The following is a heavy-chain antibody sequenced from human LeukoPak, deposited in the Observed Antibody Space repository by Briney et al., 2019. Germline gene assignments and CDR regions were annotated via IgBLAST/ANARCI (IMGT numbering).Heavy chain of an antibody. D-gene: IGHD6-19*01. J-gene: IGHJ4*02. V-gene: IGHV4-34*01. Sequence: PSETLSLTCAVYGGSFSGYYWSWIRQPPGKGLEWIGEINHSGSTNYNPSLKSRVTISVDTSKNRFSLKLSSVTAADTAVYYCARGRRDSSGWYSLLYAQYYFDYWGQGTLVTVSS. CDR1: GGSFSGYY. CDR3: ARGRRDSSGWYSLLYAQYYFDY. CDR2: INHSGST.